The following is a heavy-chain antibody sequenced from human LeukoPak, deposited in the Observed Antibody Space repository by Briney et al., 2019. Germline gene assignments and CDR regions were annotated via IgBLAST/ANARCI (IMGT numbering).Heavy chain of an antibody. CDR1: GFTFNGYD. J-gene: IGHJ4*02. CDR3: VRWSSRGGFDY. Sequence: GGSLRLSCAASGFTFNGYDIHWVRQATGKGLEWVSGIDTAGDSHYLGSVKGRFTISRENAKNSVYLQMNSLRAGDTAVYYCVRWSSRGGFDYWGQGTLVTVS. CDR2: IDTAGDS. V-gene: IGHV3-13*01. D-gene: IGHD3-16*01.